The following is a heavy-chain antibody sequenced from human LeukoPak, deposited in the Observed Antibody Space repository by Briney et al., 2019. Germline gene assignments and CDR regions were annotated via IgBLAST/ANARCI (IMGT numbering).Heavy chain of an antibody. Sequence: PGGSLRLSCAASGFTFSSSAMSWVRQAPGKGLEWVAAISDTGRLSYCADSVNGRFTISRDNSKNTLSLQMNSLRAADTAVYYCAKGGLSDGYSYASWGQGTLITVSS. V-gene: IGHV3-23*01. CDR2: ISDTGRLS. CDR1: GFTFSSSA. J-gene: IGHJ5*02. D-gene: IGHD5-24*01. CDR3: AKGGLSDGYSYAS.